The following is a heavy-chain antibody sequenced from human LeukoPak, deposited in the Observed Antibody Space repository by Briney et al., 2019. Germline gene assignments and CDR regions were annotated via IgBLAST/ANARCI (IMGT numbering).Heavy chain of an antibody. V-gene: IGHV3-30*18. D-gene: IGHD1-26*01. CDR1: GFTFSTYG. Sequence: GGSLRLSCAASGFTFSTYGMHWVRQAPGKGLEWVAGTSYDGSNKIYADSVKGRITISRDNSKNTLYLQMNSLRVEDTAVYYCGKPTGTYSGSCFDYWGQGTLVSVSS. CDR2: TSYDGSNK. CDR3: GKPTGTYSGSCFDY. J-gene: IGHJ4*02.